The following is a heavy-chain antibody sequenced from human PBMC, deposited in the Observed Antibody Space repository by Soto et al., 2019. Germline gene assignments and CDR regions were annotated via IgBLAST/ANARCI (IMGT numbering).Heavy chain of an antibody. CDR1: GGSISNGGYY. D-gene: IGHD2-15*01. V-gene: IGHV4-31*03. J-gene: IGHJ4*02. CDR3: ARSPIGYCSGGSCPNFDY. Sequence: PSETVSLTCTVSGGSISNGGYYWSWIRQHPGKGLEWIGYIYYSGSTYYNPSLKSRVTISVDTSKNQFSLKLSSVTAADTAVYYCARSPIGYCSGGSCPNFDYWGQGTLVTVSS. CDR2: IYYSGST.